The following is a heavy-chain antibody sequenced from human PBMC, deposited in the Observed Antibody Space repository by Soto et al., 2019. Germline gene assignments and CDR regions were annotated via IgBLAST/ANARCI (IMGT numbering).Heavy chain of an antibody. V-gene: IGHV1-18*01. D-gene: IGHD3-16*01. Sequence: QVQLVQSGAEVKQPGASVKVSCRASGFTFSTYAFSWVRQAPGQGLEWMGWISAYSGDTKYVQKFQGRVTMTTDTSTSTAYMELRSLRFDGTAVYYCARDRVVGGSCPQGDFDYWGQGTLVTVAS. CDR3: ARDRVVGGSCPQGDFDY. J-gene: IGHJ4*02. CDR2: ISAYSGDT. CDR1: GFTFSTYA.